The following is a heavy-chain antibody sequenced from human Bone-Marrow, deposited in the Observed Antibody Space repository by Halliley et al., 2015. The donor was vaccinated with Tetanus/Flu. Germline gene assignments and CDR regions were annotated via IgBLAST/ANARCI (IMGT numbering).Heavy chain of an antibody. J-gene: IGHJ6*02. Sequence: LSLTCTASGFTFNRYWMHWVRQAPGKGLVWVSRTNTDGSGTAYADPVKGRFTISRDNAKNTLYLQMNRLRAEDTAVYYCARDAKDIVEVPYYYYYGMDVWGQGTTVTVSS. CDR2: TNTDGSGT. CDR3: ARDAKDIVEVPYYYYYGMDV. CDR1: GFTFNRYW. D-gene: IGHD2-2*01. V-gene: IGHV3-74*01.